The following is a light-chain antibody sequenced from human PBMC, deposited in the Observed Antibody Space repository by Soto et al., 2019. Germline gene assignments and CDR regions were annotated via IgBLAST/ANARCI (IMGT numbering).Light chain of an antibody. CDR1: SSNIGSNT. Sequence: QSVLTQPPSASGTPRQRGTISCSGSSSNIGSNTVNWYQHLPGAAPRLLIYSNSQRPSGVPDRFSGSKSGTSASLAISGLRSDDEADYYCGSWGDSLNSFFVFGTGTKVTVL. V-gene: IGLV1-44*01. CDR3: GSWGDSLNSFFV. CDR2: SNS. J-gene: IGLJ1*01.